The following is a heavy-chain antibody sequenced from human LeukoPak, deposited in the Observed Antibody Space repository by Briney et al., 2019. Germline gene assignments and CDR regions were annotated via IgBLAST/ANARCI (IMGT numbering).Heavy chain of an antibody. D-gene: IGHD3-10*01. CDR1: GFTLSRYW. CDR2: IKHDGSEK. CDR3: ARHRDYYNYFEY. V-gene: IGHV3-7*04. J-gene: IGHJ4*02. Sequence: PGGSLRLSCADSGFTLSRYWMSCVRQAPGKGLEWVANIKHDGSEKYYVDSVKGRFTISRDNAKNSLYLQMNSLRGEDTAVYYCARHRDYYNYFEYWGQGTLVTVSS.